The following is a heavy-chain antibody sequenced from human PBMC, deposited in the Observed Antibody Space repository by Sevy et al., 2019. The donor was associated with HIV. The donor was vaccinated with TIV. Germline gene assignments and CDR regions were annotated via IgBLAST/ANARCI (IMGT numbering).Heavy chain of an antibody. D-gene: IGHD3-10*01. Sequence: SETLSLTCTVSGVSIINNNYFWGWIRQPPGKGLEWIGAIYYTGSTYYNSSLNSRITISIDTSGGQFSLDLGSVTAADTAVYYCARHFGGGGKRGLDVWGQGTTVTVSS. CDR3: ARHFGGGGKRGLDV. CDR2: IYYTGST. J-gene: IGHJ6*02. V-gene: IGHV4-39*01. CDR1: GVSIINNNYF.